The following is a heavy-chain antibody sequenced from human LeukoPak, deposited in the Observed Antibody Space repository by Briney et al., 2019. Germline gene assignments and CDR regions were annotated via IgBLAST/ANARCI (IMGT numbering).Heavy chain of an antibody. J-gene: IGHJ5*02. CDR3: ARAFYGGKRANWFDP. D-gene: IGHD4-23*01. CDR2: INPNNDGT. V-gene: IGHV1-2*02. Sequence: GASVKVSCKASGYTFTGYYLHWVRQAPGQGLEWMGWINPNNDGTNYAQKFQGRVTMTRDTSISTVYMELSRLRSDDTAVYYCARAFYGGKRANWFDPWGQGTRVSVSS. CDR1: GYTFTGYY.